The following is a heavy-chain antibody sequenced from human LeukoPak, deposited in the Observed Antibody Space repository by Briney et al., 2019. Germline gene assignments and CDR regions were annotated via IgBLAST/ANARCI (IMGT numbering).Heavy chain of an antibody. V-gene: IGHV3-21*01. CDR2: ISSSSSYI. CDR3: AREYSSSSGRAFDI. J-gene: IGHJ3*02. Sequence: GSLRLSCAASGFIFSNYWMNWVRQAPGKGLEWVSSISSSSSYIYYADSVKGRFTISRDNAKNSLYLQMNSLRADDTAVYYCAREYSSSSGRAFDIWGQGTMVTVSS. CDR1: GFIFSNYW. D-gene: IGHD6-6*01.